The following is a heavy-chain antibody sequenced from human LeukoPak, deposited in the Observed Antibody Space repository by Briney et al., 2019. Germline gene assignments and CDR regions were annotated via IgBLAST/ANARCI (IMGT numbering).Heavy chain of an antibody. CDR2: VYSSGST. CDR1: GGSIRSYY. Sequence: SETLSLTCTVSGGSIRSYYWSWIRQSAGKGLEWIGRVYSSGSTDYNPSLRSRVTMSVDTSKNQFSLKVTSVTAADTAVYYCARDQNGGYNWFAPWGQGTLVTVSS. D-gene: IGHD4-23*01. CDR3: ARDQNGGYNWFAP. J-gene: IGHJ5*02. V-gene: IGHV4-4*07.